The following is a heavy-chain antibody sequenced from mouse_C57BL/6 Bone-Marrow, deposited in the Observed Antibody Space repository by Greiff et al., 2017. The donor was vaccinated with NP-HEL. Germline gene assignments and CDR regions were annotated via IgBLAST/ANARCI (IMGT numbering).Heavy chain of an antibody. CDR2: ISYDGSN. CDR1: GYSITSGYY. Sequence: VQLKESGPGLVKPSQSLSLPCSVTGYSITSGYYWNWIRQFPGNKLEWMGYISYDGSNNYNPSLKNRISITRDTSKNQFFLKLNSGTTEDTATDYCAREGGYDYAWFAYWGQGTLVTVSA. CDR3: AREGGYDYAWFAY. J-gene: IGHJ3*01. D-gene: IGHD2-4*01. V-gene: IGHV3-6*01.